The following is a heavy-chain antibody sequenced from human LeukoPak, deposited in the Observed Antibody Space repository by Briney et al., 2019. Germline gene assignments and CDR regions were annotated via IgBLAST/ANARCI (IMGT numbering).Heavy chain of an antibody. V-gene: IGHV3-21*01. CDR2: ISSSSSYI. CDR3: ASSGYSSSRPHY. J-gene: IGHJ4*02. CDR1: GFTFSSYS. Sequence: PGGSLTLSFAASGFTFSSYSMNWLRQTPGKGLEWVSSISSSSSYIYYADSVKGRFTISRDNAKNSLYLQMNSLRAEDTAVYYCASSGYSSSRPHYWGQGTLVTVSS. D-gene: IGHD6-13*01.